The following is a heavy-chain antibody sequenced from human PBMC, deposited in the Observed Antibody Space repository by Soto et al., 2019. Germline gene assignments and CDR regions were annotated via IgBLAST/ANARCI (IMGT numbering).Heavy chain of an antibody. CDR2: IYYSGST. Sequence: QVQLQESGPGLVKPSQTLSHTCTVSGGSISSGGYYWRWIRQHPGKGLEWIGYIYYSGSTYYNPSLKSRVTISVDTSKNQFSLKLSSVTAADTAVYYCARVDTSMGATCVSYWGQGTLVTVSS. V-gene: IGHV4-31*03. D-gene: IGHD1-26*01. CDR1: GGSISSGGYY. J-gene: IGHJ4*02. CDR3: ARVDTSMGATCVSY.